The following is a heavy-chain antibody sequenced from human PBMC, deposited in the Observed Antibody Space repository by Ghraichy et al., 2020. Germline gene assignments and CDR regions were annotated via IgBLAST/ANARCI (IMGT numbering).Heavy chain of an antibody. CDR3: ARNLYSTSHESAYADY. D-gene: IGHD5-18*01. CDR2: IWYDGSNK. Sequence: GGSLRLSCAASGFAFSRYGMHWVRQAPGKGLEWVAMIWYDGSNKQYGDSVKGRFTISRDKSKNTLFLQMNSLRAEDTAVYYCARNLYSTSHESAYADYWGQGTLVTVSS. V-gene: IGHV3-33*01. J-gene: IGHJ4*02. CDR1: GFAFSRYG.